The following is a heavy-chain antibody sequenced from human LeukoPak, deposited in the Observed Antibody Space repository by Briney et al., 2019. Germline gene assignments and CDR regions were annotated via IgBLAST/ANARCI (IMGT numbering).Heavy chain of an antibody. CDR2: IWYDGSNK. D-gene: IGHD2/OR15-2a*01. CDR3: AKDQYIVKYIFDY. CDR1: GFTFSSYG. Sequence: GGSLRLSCAASGFTFSSYGMHWVRQAPGKGLEWVAVIWYDGSNKYYADSVKGRFTISRGNSKNTLYLQMNSLRAEDTAVYYCAKDQYIVKYIFDYWGQGTLVTVSS. J-gene: IGHJ4*02. V-gene: IGHV3-30*02.